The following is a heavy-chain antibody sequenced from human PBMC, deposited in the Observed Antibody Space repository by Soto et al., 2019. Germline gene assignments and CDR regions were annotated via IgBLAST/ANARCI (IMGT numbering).Heavy chain of an antibody. Sequence: GGSLTLSCAASGFTFSSYGMSWVRQAPGKGLEWVGRIKSKTDGGTSDYAAPVEGRFTLSRDNSRTTLDLQMNMFKSADTDVYSCTTDDSGNSGQGTLVTVSS. CDR3: TTDDSGN. V-gene: IGHV3-15*01. D-gene: IGHD2-21*02. CDR1: GFTFSSYG. J-gene: IGHJ4*02. CDR2: IKSKTDGGTS.